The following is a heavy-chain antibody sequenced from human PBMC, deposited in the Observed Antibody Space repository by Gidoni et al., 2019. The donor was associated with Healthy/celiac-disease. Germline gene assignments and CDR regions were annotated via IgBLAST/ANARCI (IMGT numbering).Heavy chain of an antibody. J-gene: IGHJ4*02. Sequence: EVQLLESGGGLVQPGGSLRLSCAASGFTFSSYAMSWVRQAPGKGLEWVSAISGSGGSTYYADSVKGRFTISRDNSKNTLYLQMNSLRAEDTAVYYCAKVEITMIGEKRGFDYWGQGTLVTVSS. CDR3: AKVEITMIGEKRGFDY. V-gene: IGHV3-23*01. CDR2: ISGSGGST. CDR1: GFTFSSYA. D-gene: IGHD3-22*01.